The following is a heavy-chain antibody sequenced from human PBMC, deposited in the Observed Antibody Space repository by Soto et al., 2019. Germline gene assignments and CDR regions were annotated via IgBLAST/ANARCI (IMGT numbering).Heavy chain of an antibody. CDR1: GFTFSSYA. J-gene: IGHJ4*02. CDR3: ARDPGAYSYGWDFDY. V-gene: IGHV3-23*01. CDR2: ISGSGANT. D-gene: IGHD5-18*01. Sequence: GGSLRLSCAASGFTFSSYAMSWFRQAPGRGPEWVSAISGSGANTYYADSVKGRFTISRDNSKNTLYLQMNSLRAEDTAVYYCARDPGAYSYGWDFDYWGQGTLVTVSS.